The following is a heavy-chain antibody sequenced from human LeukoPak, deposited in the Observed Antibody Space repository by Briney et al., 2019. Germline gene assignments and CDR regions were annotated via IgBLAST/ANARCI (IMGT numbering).Heavy chain of an antibody. D-gene: IGHD3-9*01. V-gene: IGHV3-74*01. CDR2: INGDGRNI. Sequence: GGSLRLSCVASGFTFSGYWMHWVRQDPRKGLVWGSRINGDGRNINYADSVRGRFTISRDNAKNTLYLQMNTLRVEDTAVYYCTRDLMDYDVSTGLHHYYMDVWGQGTTVTVSS. CDR3: TRDLMDYDVSTGLHHYYMDV. CDR1: GFTFSGYW. J-gene: IGHJ6*02.